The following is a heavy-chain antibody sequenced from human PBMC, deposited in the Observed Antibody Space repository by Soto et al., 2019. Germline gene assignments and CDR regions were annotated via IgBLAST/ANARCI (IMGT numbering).Heavy chain of an antibody. CDR2: IYSSGGT. Sequence: PSETLSLTCTVSGGSISNYYWNWIRQSPGKGLEWIGYIYSSGGTHYNPSLQNRVTISIDTSKNQVSLKVNSVTAADTAVYYCATAGGAYYNVLTGPCDWGQGTLVTVSS. V-gene: IGHV4-59*01. CDR1: GGSISNYY. CDR3: ATAGGAYYNVLTGPCD. D-gene: IGHD3-9*01. J-gene: IGHJ4*02.